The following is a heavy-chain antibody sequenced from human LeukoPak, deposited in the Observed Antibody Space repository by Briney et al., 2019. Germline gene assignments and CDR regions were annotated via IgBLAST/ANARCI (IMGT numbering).Heavy chain of an antibody. J-gene: IGHJ4*02. Sequence: SVKVSCEASGGTFSSYAISWVRQAPGQGLEWMGGIIPIFGTANYAQKFQGRVTITTDESTSTAYMELSSLRSEDTAVYYCALGFGQWLVRTDYWGQGTLVTVSS. V-gene: IGHV1-69*05. CDR3: ALGFGQWLVRTDY. CDR1: GGTFSSYA. CDR2: IIPIFGTA. D-gene: IGHD6-19*01.